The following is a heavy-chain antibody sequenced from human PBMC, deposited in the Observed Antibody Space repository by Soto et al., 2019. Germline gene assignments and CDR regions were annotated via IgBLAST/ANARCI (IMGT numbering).Heavy chain of an antibody. CDR1: GYTLTELS. V-gene: IGHV1-24*01. J-gene: IGHJ4*02. Sequence: ASVKVSCTVSGYTLTELSMHWVRQAPGKGLEWMGGFDPEDGETIYAQKFQGRVTMTEDTSTDTAYMELSSLRSEDTAVYYCATRGRGYSGYTYFDYWGQGTLVTVSS. CDR3: ATRGRGYSGYTYFDY. D-gene: IGHD5-12*01. CDR2: FDPEDGET.